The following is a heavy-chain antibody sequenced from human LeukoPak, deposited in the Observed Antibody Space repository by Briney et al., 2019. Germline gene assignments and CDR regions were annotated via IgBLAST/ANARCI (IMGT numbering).Heavy chain of an antibody. CDR3: ARGGYCGDDCFFYS. CDR2: IYYSGST. V-gene: IGHV4-38-2*02. Sequence: SETLSLTCTVSGYSISSGYYWGWIRQPPGKGLEWIGSIYYSGSTYYNPSLKSRVTISVDTSKNQFSLKLSSVTAADTAVYYCARGGYCGDDCFFYSWGQGTLVTVSS. J-gene: IGHJ4*02. D-gene: IGHD2-21*02. CDR1: GYSISSGYY.